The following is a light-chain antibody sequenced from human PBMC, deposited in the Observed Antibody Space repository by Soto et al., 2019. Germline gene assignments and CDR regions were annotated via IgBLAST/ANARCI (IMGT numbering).Light chain of an antibody. Sequence: QSVLTQPASVSGSPGQSITISCTGTSRDVGGYNYVSWYQQHPGKAPKLMIYEVSYRPSGVSNRFSGSKSGNTASLTITGLQAEDEADYYCSSYTSSSTLDYVFGTGTKVTVL. V-gene: IGLV2-14*01. CDR1: SRDVGGYNY. J-gene: IGLJ1*01. CDR3: SSYTSSSTLDYV. CDR2: EVS.